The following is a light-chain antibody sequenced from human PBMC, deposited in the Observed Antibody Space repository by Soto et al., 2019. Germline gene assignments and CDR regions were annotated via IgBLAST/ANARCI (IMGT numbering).Light chain of an antibody. Sequence: QPVLTQPPSASGSPGQSVTISCTGTSSDVGNYDYVSWYQQHPGKAPKLMIYEVNKRPSGVPDRFSGSKSDNTASLTVSGLQADDEADYFCSSYAGTNNIVFGGGTKLTVL. CDR1: SSDVGNYDY. CDR3: SSYAGTNNIV. V-gene: IGLV2-8*01. J-gene: IGLJ2*01. CDR2: EVN.